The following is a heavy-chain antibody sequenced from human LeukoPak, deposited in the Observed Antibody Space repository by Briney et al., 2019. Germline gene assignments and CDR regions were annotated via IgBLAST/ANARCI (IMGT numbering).Heavy chain of an antibody. D-gene: IGHD6-19*01. CDR3: ARFLSLGIAVAA. Sequence: PGGSLRLSCAASGFTFSSYAMHWVRQAPGKGLEWVAVISYDGSNKYYADSVKGRFTISRDNSKNTLYLQMNSLRAKDTAVYYCARFLSLGIAVAAWGQGTLVTVSS. V-gene: IGHV3-30-3*01. CDR2: ISYDGSNK. J-gene: IGHJ4*02. CDR1: GFTFSSYA.